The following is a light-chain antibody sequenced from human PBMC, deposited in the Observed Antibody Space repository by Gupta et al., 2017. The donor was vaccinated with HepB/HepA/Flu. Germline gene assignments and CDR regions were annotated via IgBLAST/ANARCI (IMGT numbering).Light chain of an antibody. CDR3: SSYAGSNNVV. Sequence: QSALTQPPSASGSPGPSVTISCTGTSSDVGGYNHVSWYQQHPGTAPKLMIFEVNQRPSGVPDRFSGSKSGNTASLTVSVLQADDEANYYCSSYAGSNNVVFGGGTKLTVL. CDR1: SSDVGGYNH. CDR2: EVN. J-gene: IGLJ2*01. V-gene: IGLV2-8*01.